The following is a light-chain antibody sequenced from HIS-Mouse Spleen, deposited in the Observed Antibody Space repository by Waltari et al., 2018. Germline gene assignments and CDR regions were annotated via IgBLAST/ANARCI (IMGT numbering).Light chain of an antibody. CDR3: QQYYSTPYT. CDR2: WAS. V-gene: IGKV4-1*01. Sequence: DIVMTQSPDSLAVSLGERATINCKSSQSVLYSSNNKNYLAWYQQKPGQPPKLLIYWASTRKSGVLDRFSGSGSGTDFTLTISSLQAEDVAVYYCQQYYSTPYTFGQGTKLEIK. CDR1: QSVLYSSNNKNY. J-gene: IGKJ2*01.